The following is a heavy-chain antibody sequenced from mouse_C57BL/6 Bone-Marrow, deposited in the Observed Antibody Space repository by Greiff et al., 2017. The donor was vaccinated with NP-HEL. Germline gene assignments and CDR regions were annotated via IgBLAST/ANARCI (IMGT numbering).Heavy chain of an antibody. CDR2: IYPGDGDT. CDR3: ARGAY. J-gene: IGHJ3*01. Sequence: QVQLQQSGAQLVKPGASVKISCKASGYEFSNYWMNWVKQRPGKGLEWIGQIYPGDGDTNYNGKFKDQATLTADKSSSTAYMQLSRLTSEASVVYFCARGAYWGQGTLVTVSA. CDR1: GYEFSNYW. V-gene: IGHV1-80*01.